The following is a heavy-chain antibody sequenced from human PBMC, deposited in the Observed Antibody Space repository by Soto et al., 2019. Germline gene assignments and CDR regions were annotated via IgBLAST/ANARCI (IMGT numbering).Heavy chain of an antibody. CDR1: GGTFSSYA. D-gene: IGHD3-22*01. Sequence: SVKVSCKASGGTFSSYAISWVRQAPGQGLEWMGGIIPIFGTANYAQKFQGRVTITANESTSTAYMELSSLRSEDTAVYYCARRDYYDSSGYYFFDYWGQGTLVTVSS. CDR3: ARRDYYDSSGYYFFDY. CDR2: IIPIFGTA. J-gene: IGHJ4*02. V-gene: IGHV1-69*13.